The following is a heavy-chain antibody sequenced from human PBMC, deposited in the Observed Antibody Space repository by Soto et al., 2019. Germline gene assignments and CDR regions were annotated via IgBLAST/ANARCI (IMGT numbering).Heavy chain of an antibody. J-gene: IGHJ4*02. V-gene: IGHV4-59*01. Sequence: SETLSLTCPVSGGSISANYWSWIRPSPGKGLEWIGYVYYSGSTVYNPSLKSRVSISADTSKNQFSLRLSSVTAADTAVYYCARDDQSCHYGTCSWHFNYWGQGALVTVSS. D-gene: IGHD2-15*01. CDR1: GGSISANY. CDR2: VYYSGST. CDR3: ARDDQSCHYGTCSWHFNY.